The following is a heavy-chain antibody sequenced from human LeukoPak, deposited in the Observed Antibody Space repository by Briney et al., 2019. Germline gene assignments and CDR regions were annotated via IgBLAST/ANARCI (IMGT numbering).Heavy chain of an antibody. V-gene: IGHV4-39*07. CDR1: GGPISSSYYY. CDR3: AGEDYVWGSPHSFDY. D-gene: IGHD3-16*01. J-gene: IGHJ4*02. CDR2: IYYSGTT. Sequence: SETLTLTCIVSGGPISSSYYYWGWIRQPPGKGLEWIGNIYYSGTTYYNPSLKSRVTISVDTSKNQFSLKLSSVTAADTAVYYCAGEDYVWGSPHSFDYWGQGTLVTVSS.